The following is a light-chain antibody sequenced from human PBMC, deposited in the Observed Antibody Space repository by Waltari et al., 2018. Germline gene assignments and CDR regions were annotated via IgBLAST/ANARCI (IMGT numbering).Light chain of an antibody. CDR3: CSYAGSSIVV. Sequence: QSALTQPASVSGSPGQSITISCTGTSSDVGSYNLVSWYQQHPGKAPKLMIYEVSKRPSGVSNRFSGSKSGNTASLTISGLQAEDEADYYCCSYAGSSIVVFVGGTKLTVL. J-gene: IGLJ2*01. CDR2: EVS. CDR1: SSDVGSYNL. V-gene: IGLV2-23*02.